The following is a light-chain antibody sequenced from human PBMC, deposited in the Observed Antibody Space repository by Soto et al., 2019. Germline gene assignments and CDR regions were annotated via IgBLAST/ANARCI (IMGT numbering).Light chain of an antibody. CDR3: QQRTNSPLT. V-gene: IGKV3-11*01. CDR1: QSVTTF. Sequence: DIVLTQSPFTLSLSPGERATLSCRASQSVTTFLAWYQQKPGQAPRLLIYDASKMATGIPARFSGSGSGTDSPLIISSLEPEDFAVYYCQQRTNSPLTFGGGTKVEIK. CDR2: DAS. J-gene: IGKJ4*01.